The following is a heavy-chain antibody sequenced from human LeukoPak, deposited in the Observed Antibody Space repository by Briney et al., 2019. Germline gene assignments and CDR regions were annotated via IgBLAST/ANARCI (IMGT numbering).Heavy chain of an antibody. CDR1: GYTFTSYY. Sequence: ASVKVSCKASGYTFTSYYMNWVRQAPGQGLEWMGIINPSGGSTSYAQKFQGRVTMTRDTSTSTVYMELSSLRSEDTAVYYCARGQEGYSYGKHPNDYWGQGTLVTVSS. D-gene: IGHD5-18*01. CDR3: ARGQEGYSYGKHPNDY. J-gene: IGHJ4*02. CDR2: INPSGGST. V-gene: IGHV1-46*01.